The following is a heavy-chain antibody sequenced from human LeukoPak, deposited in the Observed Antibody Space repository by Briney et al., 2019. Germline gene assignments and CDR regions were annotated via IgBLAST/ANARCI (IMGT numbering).Heavy chain of an antibody. CDR3: AKNRGIAVAASFDY. J-gene: IGHJ4*02. CDR1: GFTFSSYA. CDR2: ISGSGGST. Sequence: GGSLRLSCAASGFTFSSYAMSWVRQAPGKGLEWVSAISGSGGSTYYADSVKGRFTISRDNSKNTLYLQMDSLRAEDTAVYYCAKNRGIAVAASFDYWGQGTLVTVSS. D-gene: IGHD6-19*01. V-gene: IGHV3-23*01.